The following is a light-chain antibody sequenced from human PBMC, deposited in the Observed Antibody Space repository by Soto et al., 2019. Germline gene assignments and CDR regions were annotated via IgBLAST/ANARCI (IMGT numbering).Light chain of an antibody. V-gene: IGKV3-20*01. CDR1: QPMTSRY. Sequence: IVLTQSPGTLSLSPGERATLSCRASQPMTSRYLAWYQHQPGQAPRLLIYRTFARAPGIPDRFSGGGSGTDFTLTISRLEREDFAVYYCQQYDTSPPTFGQGTRLDIK. CDR2: RTF. J-gene: IGKJ5*01. CDR3: QQYDTSPPT.